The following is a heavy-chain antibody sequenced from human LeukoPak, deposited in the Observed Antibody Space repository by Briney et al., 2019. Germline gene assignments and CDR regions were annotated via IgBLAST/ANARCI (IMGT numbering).Heavy chain of an antibody. CDR3: ATSNDAKIAPFDH. D-gene: IGHD2-8*01. J-gene: IGHJ4*02. V-gene: IGHV4-4*09. Sequence: SETLSLTCAVSGVSMSAFQWSWVRQSPEKGLEWIGCVNTKGETNYNPSLKSRVITSVDTSKSQFSLRLTSVTAADTAVYYCATSNDAKIAPFDHWGQGALVTVSS. CDR1: GVSMSAFQ. CDR2: VNTKGET.